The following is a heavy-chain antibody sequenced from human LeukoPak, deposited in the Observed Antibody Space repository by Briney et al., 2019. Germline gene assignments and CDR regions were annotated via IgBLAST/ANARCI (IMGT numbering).Heavy chain of an antibody. Sequence: GRSLTLSCAASGFTFSSLGMHWVRQAPGKGLEWVAVIWYDASNKYYADSVKGRFTISRDNSKNTLYLQMNSLRAEDTAVYYCARAKGRGYSYGYYFDYWGQGTLVTVSS. D-gene: IGHD5-18*01. CDR3: ARAKGRGYSYGYYFDY. CDR1: GFTFSSLG. CDR2: IWYDASNK. V-gene: IGHV3-33*01. J-gene: IGHJ4*02.